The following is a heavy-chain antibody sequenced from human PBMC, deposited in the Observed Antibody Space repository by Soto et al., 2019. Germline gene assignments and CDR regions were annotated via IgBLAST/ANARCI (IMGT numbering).Heavy chain of an antibody. CDR3: ARDTTVGVDY. V-gene: IGHV4-59*01. D-gene: IGHD4-17*01. CDR2: IYYSGST. J-gene: IGHJ4*01. CDR1: GGSISSYY. Sequence: SETLSLTCTVSGGSISSYYWSWIRQPPGKGLEWIGYIYYSGSTNYNPSLKSRVTISVDTSKNQFSLKLSSVTAADTAVYYCARDTTVGVDYWGHGTLVTVSS.